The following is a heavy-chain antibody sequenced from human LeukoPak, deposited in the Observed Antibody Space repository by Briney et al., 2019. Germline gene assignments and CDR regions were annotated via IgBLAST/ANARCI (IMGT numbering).Heavy chain of an antibody. CDR1: GFSFSISD. CDR3: AREVADSSSWDWSFDL. J-gene: IGHJ2*01. Sequence: PGGSLRLSCAASGFSFSISDFHWVRQAAGKGLEWVPSIGTGGDPYYGESVKDRFTITRENARNSLYLQMNNLRPGDSAVYYCAREVADSSSWDWSFDLWGRGTLVTVSS. V-gene: IGHV3-13*05. D-gene: IGHD6-6*01. CDR2: IGTGGDP.